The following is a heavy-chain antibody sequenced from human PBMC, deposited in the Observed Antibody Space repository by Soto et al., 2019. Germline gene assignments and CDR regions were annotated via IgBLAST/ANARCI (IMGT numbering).Heavy chain of an antibody. CDR3: ARDRDCSYFPPPYYFDS. V-gene: IGHV3-30*04. CDR1: AFTFRSYT. CDR2: ISYDGSKT. Sequence: QVQLVESGGGVVQPGRSLRLSCAASAFTFRSYTMHWVRQAPGKGLEWVATISYDGSKTNYADSVRGRFTISRDNSKSTLFLQMDSLRPEDTAVYSCARDRDCSYFPPPYYFDSWGQGTLVTVSS. J-gene: IGHJ4*02. D-gene: IGHD2-21*02.